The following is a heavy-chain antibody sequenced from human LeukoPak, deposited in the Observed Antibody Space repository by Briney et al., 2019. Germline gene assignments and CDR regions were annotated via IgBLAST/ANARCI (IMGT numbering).Heavy chain of an antibody. D-gene: IGHD3-10*01. CDR1: GDSITSRSYY. V-gene: IGHV4-39*01. J-gene: IGHJ4*02. CDR3: ARQTMVRGVIIKRRGYYFDY. Sequence: SETLSLTCTVSGDSITSRSYYWGWIRQAPGKGLEWIASIHYSGTTYYKPSLKSRVTISVDTSKNQFSLKLSSVTAADTAVYYCARQTMVRGVIIKRRGYYFDYWGQGTLVTVSS. CDR2: IHYSGTT.